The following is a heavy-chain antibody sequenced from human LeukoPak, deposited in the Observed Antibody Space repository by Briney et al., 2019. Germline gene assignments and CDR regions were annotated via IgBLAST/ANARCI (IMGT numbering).Heavy chain of an antibody. CDR2: ISYDGSNK. CDR3: ANNYYGSGSYIPDAFDI. CDR1: GFTFSSYG. V-gene: IGHV3-30*18. J-gene: IGHJ3*02. Sequence: GGSLRLSCAASGFTFSSYGMHWVRQAPGKGLEWVAVISYDGSNKYYADSVKGRFTISRDNSKNTLYLQMNSLRAEDTAVYYCANNYYGSGSYIPDAFDIWGQGTMVTVSS. D-gene: IGHD3-10*01.